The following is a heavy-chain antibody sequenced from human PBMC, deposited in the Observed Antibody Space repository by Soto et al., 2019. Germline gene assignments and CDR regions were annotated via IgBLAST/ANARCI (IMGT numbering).Heavy chain of an antibody. J-gene: IGHJ4*02. D-gene: IGHD3-3*01. CDR2: ISPNSGRP. V-gene: IGHV1-18*04. CDR1: GYTFTKYD. Sequence: QVQLVQSGAEVKRPGASVKVSCKASGYTFTKYDISWVRQAPGQGLEWLGLISPNSGRPSSAQKFEGRVTMTTDTSTTTAYLELRSLRSDDTAVYYCVRQHYDFWTDYPDFDYWGQGTLVTVSS. CDR3: VRQHYDFWTDYPDFDY.